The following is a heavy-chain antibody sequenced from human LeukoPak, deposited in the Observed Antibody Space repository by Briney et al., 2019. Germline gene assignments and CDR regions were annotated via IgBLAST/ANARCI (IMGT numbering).Heavy chain of an antibody. CDR3: ARSTAVAGLIFQN. J-gene: IGHJ4*02. V-gene: IGHV4-39*01. D-gene: IGHD6-19*01. Sequence: SETLSLTCTVSGGSISSSSYYWGWIRQPPGKGLEWIGSIYYSGSTYYNPSLKSQVTISVDSSKNQFSLKLSSVTAADTAVYYCARSTAVAGLIFQNWGQGTLVTVSS. CDR2: IYYSGST. CDR1: GGSISSSSYY.